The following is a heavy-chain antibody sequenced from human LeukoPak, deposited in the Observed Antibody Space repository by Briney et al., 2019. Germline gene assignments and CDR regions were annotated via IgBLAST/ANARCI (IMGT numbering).Heavy chain of an antibody. V-gene: IGHV4-59*08. CDR1: GGSITNYY. J-gene: IGHJ3*02. CDR2: ISYSGGT. D-gene: IGHD1-14*01. CDR3: ARFGGNRFFDI. Sequence: PSETLSLTCTVSGGSITNYYWNWIRQPPGKGLESIGYISYSGGTNYNPSLKSRITISLDTSKNHFSLKLNSVTAADTAVYYCARFGGNRFFDIWGQGTMVTVSS.